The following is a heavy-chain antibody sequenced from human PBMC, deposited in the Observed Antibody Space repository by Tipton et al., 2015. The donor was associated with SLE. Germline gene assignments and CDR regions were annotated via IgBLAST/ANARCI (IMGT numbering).Heavy chain of an antibody. Sequence: TLFLTCTVSGGSISSYYWSWIRQPPGKGLEWIGYIYYSGRTNYNPSLASRVTITVETSKNQFTLKLSSGTAADTAVYYCARHVWWSGRTVAALYGMDVWGQGTTVTVSS. D-gene: IGHD6-19*01. J-gene: IGHJ6*02. CDR2: IYYSGRT. V-gene: IGHV4-59*01. CDR1: GGSISSYY. CDR3: ARHVWWSGRTVAALYGMDV.